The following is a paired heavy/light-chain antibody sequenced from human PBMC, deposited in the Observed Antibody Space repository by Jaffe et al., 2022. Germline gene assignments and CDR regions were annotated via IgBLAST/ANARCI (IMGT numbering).Light chain of an antibody. Sequence: QLVLTQSPSASASLGASVKLTCILSSGHIKYGIAWHQHQPQKGPRFLMKVNSDGSHIKGAGTPDRFSGSTSGAEHYLTISSLQSDDEADYYCQTWGAGFRAFGGGTKLTVL. CDR1: SGHIKYG. CDR3: QTWGAGFRA. V-gene: IGLV4-69*01. J-gene: IGLJ2*01. CDR2: VNSDGSH.
Heavy chain of an antibody. D-gene: IGHD2-21*01. CDR1: GYIFTTYG. Sequence: QVELVQSGAEVKKPGASVRVSCKGSGYIFTTYGISWVRQAPGQGLEWMGWISGDDGRTHYQQNFQGRVIMTTDTSTNTAYMELRNLRSDDTALYYCARDYFCGGGTCIDNFDPWGQGTLVTVSS. J-gene: IGHJ5*02. CDR3: ARDYFCGGGTCIDNFDP. V-gene: IGHV1-18*01. CDR2: ISGDDGRT.